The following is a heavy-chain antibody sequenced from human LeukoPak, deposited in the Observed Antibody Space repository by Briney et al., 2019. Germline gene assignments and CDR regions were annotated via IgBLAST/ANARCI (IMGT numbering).Heavy chain of an antibody. CDR2: IIPILGIA. J-gene: IGHJ5*02. CDR1: GGTFSSYT. D-gene: IGHD3-22*01. V-gene: IGHV1-69*04. CDR3: ATESHYYDSSGPTPSWFDP. Sequence: SVKVSCKASGGTFSSYTISWVRQAPGQGLEWMGRIIPILGIANYAHKFQGRDTMTEDTSTDTAYMELSSLRSEDTAVYYCATESHYYDSSGPTPSWFDPWGQGTLVTVSS.